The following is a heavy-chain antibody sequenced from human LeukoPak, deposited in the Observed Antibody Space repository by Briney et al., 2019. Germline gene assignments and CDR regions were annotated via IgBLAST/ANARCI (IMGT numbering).Heavy chain of an antibody. V-gene: IGHV1-69*04. CDR3: ARSFGEYSYGYGGEYYFDY. D-gene: IGHD5-18*01. CDR1: GGTFSSYA. Sequence: SVKVSCKASGGTFSSYAISWVRQAPGQGLEWMGRIIPILGIANYAQKFQGRVTITADKSTSTAYMELSSLRSEDTAVYYCARSFGEYSYGYGGEYYFDYWGQGTLVTVSS. J-gene: IGHJ4*02. CDR2: IIPILGIA.